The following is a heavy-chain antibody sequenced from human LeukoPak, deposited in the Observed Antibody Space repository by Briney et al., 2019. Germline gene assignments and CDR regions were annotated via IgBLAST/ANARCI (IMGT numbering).Heavy chain of an antibody. D-gene: IGHD2/OR15-2a*01. CDR1: GFTFSNAW. J-gene: IGHJ4*02. CDR2: IISKVDGGTA. Sequence: GGSLRLSCAASGFTFSNAWMSWVRQAPGKGLEWVGRIISKVDGGTADYAAPVKGRFTISRDDSKNTVYLQMNSLKTEDTAVYYCTTSGGTTTRFVDYWSQGNLVSVSS. CDR3: TTSGGTTTRFVDY. V-gene: IGHV3-15*01.